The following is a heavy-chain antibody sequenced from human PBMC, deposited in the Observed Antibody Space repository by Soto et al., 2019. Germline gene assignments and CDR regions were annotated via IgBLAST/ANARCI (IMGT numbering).Heavy chain of an antibody. V-gene: IGHV1-3*01. D-gene: IGHD6-13*01. CDR3: VRRHVSATGIDWFDP. CDR1: GYTYTRYG. Sequence: ASVKGSCTASGYTYTRYGIHWVRQATGQRLEWMGWINAANGDTKYSPKFQGRVTITRDTSASTAYMELSSLRSEDTAVYYCVRRHVSATGIDWFDPWGQGTLVTVSS. CDR2: INAANGDT. J-gene: IGHJ5*02.